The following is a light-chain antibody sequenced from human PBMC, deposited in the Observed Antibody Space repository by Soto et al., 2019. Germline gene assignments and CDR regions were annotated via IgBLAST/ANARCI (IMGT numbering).Light chain of an antibody. Sequence: DVQMTQSPSTLSASVGDRVTITYRASQSINSWLAWYQQKPGKAPKLLIYDASSLESGVPSRFSGSGSGTEFTLTISSLQPDDFATYFCQQYDSYSFTFGPGTKVDIK. CDR2: DAS. V-gene: IGKV1-5*01. J-gene: IGKJ3*01. CDR3: QQYDSYSFT. CDR1: QSINSW.